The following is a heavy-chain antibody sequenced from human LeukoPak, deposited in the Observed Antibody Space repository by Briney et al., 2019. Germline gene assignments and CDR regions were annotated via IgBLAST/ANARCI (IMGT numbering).Heavy chain of an antibody. CDR1: GYTLTDYY. D-gene: IGHD3-16*01. V-gene: IGHV1-2*02. Sequence: ASVKVSCKASGYTLTDYYLHWVRQAPGQGLKWMGWINPNSGATHYAQSFQARVTMTRDTSITSSYMELTGLESDDTAVYYCARGRRILGGPENAGDFFDFWGQGSLVTVSS. CDR2: INPNSGAT. CDR3: ARGRRILGGPENAGDFFDF. J-gene: IGHJ4*01.